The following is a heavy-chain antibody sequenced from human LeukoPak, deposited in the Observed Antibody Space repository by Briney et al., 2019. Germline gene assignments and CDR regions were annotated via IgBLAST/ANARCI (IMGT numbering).Heavy chain of an antibody. CDR2: INHSGST. J-gene: IGHJ4*02. CDR3: ARGPFRAAALLGY. D-gene: IGHD6-13*01. CDR1: GGSFSGFY. V-gene: IGHV4-34*01. Sequence: SETLSLTCAVYGGSFSGFYWSWIRQPPGKGLEYIGEINHSGSTNYNPSLKSRVTISVDTSKNQLSLKPRSVIAADTAVYYCARGPFRAAALLGYWGQGTLATVSS.